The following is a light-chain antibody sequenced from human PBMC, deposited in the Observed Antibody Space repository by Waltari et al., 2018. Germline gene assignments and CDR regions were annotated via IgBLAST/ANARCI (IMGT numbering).Light chain of an antibody. Sequence: DILMTQSPSSLSASVGDRVAITCRASRDIRSDLNWYQQKPGKAPHLLIYGASTLQSGVPSRFSGSGSGTDFTLITSSLQPEDFATYYCQQSFSTPQYTFGQGTKVEIK. CDR2: GAS. CDR1: RDIRSD. CDR3: QQSFSTPQYT. J-gene: IGKJ2*01. V-gene: IGKV1-39*01.